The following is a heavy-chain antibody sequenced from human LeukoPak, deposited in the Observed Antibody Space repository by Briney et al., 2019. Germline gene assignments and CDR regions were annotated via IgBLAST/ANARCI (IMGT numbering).Heavy chain of an antibody. CDR3: ARAAPHYYDSSGYYPYYYYGMDV. V-gene: IGHV4-30-4*01. Sequence: WLRQPPGKGLEWIGYIYYSGSTYYNPSLKSRVTISVDTSKNQSSLQLSSVTAADTAVYYCARAAPHYYDSSGYYPYYYYGMDVWGQGTTVTVSS. J-gene: IGHJ6*02. D-gene: IGHD3-22*01. CDR2: IYYSGST.